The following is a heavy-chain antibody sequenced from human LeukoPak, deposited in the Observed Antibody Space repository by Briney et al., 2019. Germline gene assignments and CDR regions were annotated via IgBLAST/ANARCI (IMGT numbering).Heavy chain of an antibody. D-gene: IGHD2-21*02. CDR3: ARAFVTVDY. CDR1: GFTFSSYS. V-gene: IGHV3-21*01. CDR2: ISSSSSYI. J-gene: IGHJ4*02. Sequence: GGSLRLSCAASGFTFSSYSMNWVRQAPGEGLEWVSSISSSSSYIYYADSVKGRFTISRDNAKNSVYLQMNSLRAEDTAVYYCARAFVTVDYWGQGTLVTVSS.